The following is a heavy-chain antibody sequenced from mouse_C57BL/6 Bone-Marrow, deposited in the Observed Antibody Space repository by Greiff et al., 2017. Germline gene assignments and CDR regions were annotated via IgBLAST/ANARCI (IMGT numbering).Heavy chain of an antibody. CDR1: GYTFTSYW. Sequence: QVQLQQPGAELVRPGTSVKLSCKASGYTFTSYWMHWVKQRPGQGLEWIGVIDPSDSYTNYNQKFKGKATLTVDTSSSTAYMQLSSLTSEDSAVLYCARRVYGLDYWGKGTTLTVSS. J-gene: IGHJ2*01. V-gene: IGHV1-59*01. CDR3: ARRVYGLDY. D-gene: IGHD1-1*01. CDR2: IDPSDSYT.